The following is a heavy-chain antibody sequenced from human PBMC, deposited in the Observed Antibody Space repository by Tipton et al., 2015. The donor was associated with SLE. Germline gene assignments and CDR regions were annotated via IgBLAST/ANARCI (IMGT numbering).Heavy chain of an antibody. J-gene: IGHJ4*02. Sequence: TLSLTCTVSDGSIISSSYYWGWIRQPPGKGLEWIGSFYYSGSNYYNPSLKSRVTISGDTSKNQFSLRLTSVTAADTAVYYCARDGGYDRGGDYWGQGTLVTVSS. CDR3: ARDGGYDRGGDY. V-gene: IGHV4-39*07. CDR2: FYYSGSN. D-gene: IGHD5-12*01. CDR1: DGSIISSSYY.